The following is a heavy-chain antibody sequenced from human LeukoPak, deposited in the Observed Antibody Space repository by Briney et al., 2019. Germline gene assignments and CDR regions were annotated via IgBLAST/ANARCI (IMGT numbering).Heavy chain of an antibody. Sequence: GGSLRLSCAASGFTFSIYAMSWVRQAPGKGLERVSIIYSGGNTYYADSVKGRFTISRDNSKNTLYLQMNSLRAEDTAVYYCARDFPGIAVAGTRPLDYWGQGTLVTVSS. CDR1: GFTFSIYA. D-gene: IGHD6-19*01. CDR3: ARDFPGIAVAGTRPLDY. V-gene: IGHV3-53*01. J-gene: IGHJ4*02. CDR2: IYSGGNT.